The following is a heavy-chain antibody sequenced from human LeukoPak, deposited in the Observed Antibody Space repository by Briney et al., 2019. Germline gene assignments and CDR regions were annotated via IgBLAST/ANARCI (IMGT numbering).Heavy chain of an antibody. Sequence: SETLSLTCTVSGDSIRSGRYSWSRIRQPAGKGLEWIGRFYTSENTNYNPSLKSRITMSLDTSKNQFSLNLSSVTAADTAVYYCARSRMDTANFDSWGQGALVTVSS. J-gene: IGHJ4*02. CDR1: GDSIRSGRYS. CDR2: FYTSENT. CDR3: ARSRMDTANFDS. D-gene: IGHD5-18*01. V-gene: IGHV4-61*02.